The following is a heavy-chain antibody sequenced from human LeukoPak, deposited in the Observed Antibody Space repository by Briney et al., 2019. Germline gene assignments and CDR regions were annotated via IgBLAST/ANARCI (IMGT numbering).Heavy chain of an antibody. CDR1: GFTFSSYC. D-gene: IGHD6-6*01. CDR3: ARVMLRDPGGGSSSAGVRAPRNYYHYYYMDV. Sequence: GGSLRLSCAASGFTFSSYCMHWVRQAPGKGLEWVANIREDGSNKYYADSVKGRFTISRDNSQNTLYLQMNSLRAEDTAVYYCARVMLRDPGGGSSSAGVRAPRNYYHYYYMDVWGKGTTVTVSS. CDR2: IREDGSNK. V-gene: IGHV3-33*01. J-gene: IGHJ6*03.